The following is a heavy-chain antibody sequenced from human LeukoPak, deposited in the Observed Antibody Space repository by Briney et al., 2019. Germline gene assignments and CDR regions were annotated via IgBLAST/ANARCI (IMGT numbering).Heavy chain of an antibody. Sequence: SETLSLTCTVSGGSVGSSSYYWDWIRQPPGGGLEWIGSGYYSGSTYYNPSLKSRVTMSVDTSKNQFSLKLSSVTAADTAVYYCARTSGIRSLTPDYWGQGNLVTVSS. V-gene: IGHV4-39*01. J-gene: IGHJ4*02. D-gene: IGHD3-9*01. CDR2: GYYSGST. CDR1: GGSVGSSSYY. CDR3: ARTSGIRSLTPDY.